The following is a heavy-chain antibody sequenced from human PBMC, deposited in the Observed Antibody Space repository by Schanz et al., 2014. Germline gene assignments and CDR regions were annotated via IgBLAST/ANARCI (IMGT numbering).Heavy chain of an antibody. D-gene: IGHD3-3*01. CDR1: GYIFINSG. V-gene: IGHV1-18*01. CDR3: ARSAGRDFWSGYYTRFDY. CDR2: ISVYNGNP. J-gene: IGHJ4*02. Sequence: QIQLVQSGPEVKKPGATVKVSCKASGYIFINSGISWVRQAPGQGLEWMGWISVYNGNPKYPQKLQARVTMTTDTSTNSAYMELRSLRSHDTAVYYCARSAGRDFWSGYYTRFDYWGQGTLVTVSS.